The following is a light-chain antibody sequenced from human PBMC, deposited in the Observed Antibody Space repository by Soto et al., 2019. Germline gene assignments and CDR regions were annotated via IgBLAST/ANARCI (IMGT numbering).Light chain of an antibody. V-gene: IGKV3-15*01. CDR1: QSVYSS. CDR2: GAS. CDR3: QQYNNWPPIT. Sequence: EIVLTQSPATLSLSPGERATLSCRASQSVYSSLAWYQQRPGQVPRLLIYGASTRATGIPARFSGSGSGTEFTLTISSLQSEDFAVYYCQQYNNWPPITFGQGTRLEIK. J-gene: IGKJ5*01.